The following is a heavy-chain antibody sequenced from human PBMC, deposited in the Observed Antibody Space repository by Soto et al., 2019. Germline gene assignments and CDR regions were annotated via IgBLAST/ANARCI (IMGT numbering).Heavy chain of an antibody. V-gene: IGHV4-31*03. Sequence: PSETLSLTCTAPGGSVNIGTYYWRWIPQPPGKGLEWIGSIYYSGSNYYNPSLKSRVTISVDTSKNQFSLKLSSVTAADTAVYYWSRGVIFWGQGALVTVSS. CDR2: IYYSGSN. J-gene: IGHJ4*02. CDR1: GGSVNIGTYY. CDR3: SRGVIF. D-gene: IGHD2-21*01.